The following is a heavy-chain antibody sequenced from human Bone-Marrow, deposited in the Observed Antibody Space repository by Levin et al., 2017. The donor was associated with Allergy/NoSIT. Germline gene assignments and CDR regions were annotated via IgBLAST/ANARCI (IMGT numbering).Heavy chain of an antibody. CDR2: VNAGSGDT. D-gene: IGHD2-15*01. V-gene: IGHV1-3*01. J-gene: IGHJ3*02. Sequence: GASVKVSCQASGYTLSSYAMHWVRQAPGQGLQCMGWVNAGSGDTKYSQKLLGRVTITRDTSANTAYMELSSLRSEDTAVYYCARDAGHCSGSNCFAMDAFDIWGQGTMVTVSS. CDR3: ARDAGHCSGSNCFAMDAFDI. CDR1: GYTLSSYA.